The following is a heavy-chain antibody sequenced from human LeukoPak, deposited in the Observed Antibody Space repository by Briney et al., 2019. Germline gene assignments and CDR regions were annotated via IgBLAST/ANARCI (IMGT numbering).Heavy chain of an antibody. CDR1: GFTFSSYW. CDR2: ISSSGSTI. D-gene: IGHD2-15*01. CDR3: ARPAMAWELLSYFDY. V-gene: IGHV3-48*04. Sequence: GGSLRLSCAASGFTFSSYWMSWVRQAPGKGLEWVSYISSSGSTIYYADSVKGRFTISRDNAKNSLYLQMNSLRAEDTAVYYCARPAMAWELLSYFDYWGQGTLVTVSS. J-gene: IGHJ4*02.